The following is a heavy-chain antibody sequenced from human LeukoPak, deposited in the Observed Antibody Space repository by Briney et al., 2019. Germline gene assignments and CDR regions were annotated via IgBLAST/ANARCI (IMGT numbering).Heavy chain of an antibody. V-gene: IGHV3-43D*03. CDR2: ITWDGDST. D-gene: IGHD6-13*01. Sequence: GGSLRLSCEASGFSFDEYTMHWVRQAPGKGLEWVSLITWDGDSTYYADSVKGRFTISRDNSKNYLYLQMNSLRAEDTALYYCAKGTSSWHEFDSWGQGTLVTVSS. CDR3: AKGTSSWHEFDS. J-gene: IGHJ4*02. CDR1: GFSFDEYT.